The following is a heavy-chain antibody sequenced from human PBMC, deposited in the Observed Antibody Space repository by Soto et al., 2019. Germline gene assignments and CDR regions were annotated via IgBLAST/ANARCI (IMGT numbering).Heavy chain of an antibody. J-gene: IGHJ6*02. Sequence: EVQLVESGGGLVQPGGSLRLSCAASGLSSNIYWMHWVRQVPGKGLVWLARINSDGSHTIYVDSVKGRFTISRDNAKSTVFLQMDSLRDEDTGVYYCAGGMAGLDVWGQGTTVTVSS. V-gene: IGHV3-74*01. CDR3: AGGMAGLDV. CDR1: GLSSNIYW. CDR2: INSDGSHT.